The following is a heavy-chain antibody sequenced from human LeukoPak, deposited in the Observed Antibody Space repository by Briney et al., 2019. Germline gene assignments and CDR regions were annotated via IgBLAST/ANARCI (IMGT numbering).Heavy chain of an antibody. D-gene: IGHD3-16*02. CDR3: ARQQEVSGYFDY. V-gene: IGHV1-2*02. Sequence: ASVKVSCKASGYRFTGCYMHWVRQAPGQGLEWMGWINPNSGVTNYAQNFHGRVRITSDTSISTAYMELSRLRSDDTAVYYCARQQEVSGYFDYWGQGTLVTVSS. J-gene: IGHJ4*02. CDR1: GYRFTGCY. CDR2: INPNSGVT.